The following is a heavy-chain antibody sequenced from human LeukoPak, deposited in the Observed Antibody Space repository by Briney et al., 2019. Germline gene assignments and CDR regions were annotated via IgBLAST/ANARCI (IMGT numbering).Heavy chain of an antibody. V-gene: IGHV3-48*04. Sequence: PGGSLRLSCAASGFTSSSYGMNWVRQAPGKGLEWVSSISSSSSTIYYADSVKGRFTISRDNAKNSLYLQMNSLRAEDTAVYYCARGTGSYYGYFQPWGQGTLVTVSS. CDR2: ISSSSSTI. CDR3: ARGTGSYYGYFQP. CDR1: GFTSSSYG. D-gene: IGHD1-26*01. J-gene: IGHJ1*01.